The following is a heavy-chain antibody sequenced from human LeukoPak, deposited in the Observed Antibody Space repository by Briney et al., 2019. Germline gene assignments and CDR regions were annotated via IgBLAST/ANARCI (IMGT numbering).Heavy chain of an antibody. Sequence: PGGSLRLSCAASGFTFSSSWMHWVRQAPGKGLVWVSCTDGKTTTYADSVKGRFTISRDNTKNTLYLQMDSLSAEDTALYYCARDYPPYWGQGTLVTVSA. J-gene: IGHJ4*02. CDR3: ARDYPPY. CDR1: GFTFSSSW. CDR2: TDGKTT. V-gene: IGHV3-74*01.